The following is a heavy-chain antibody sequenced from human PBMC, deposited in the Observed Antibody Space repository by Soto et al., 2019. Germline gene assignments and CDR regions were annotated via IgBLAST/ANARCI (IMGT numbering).Heavy chain of an antibody. D-gene: IGHD3-3*01. J-gene: IGHJ4*02. CDR3: ARDQPYYDFWSGYYKLDY. V-gene: IGHV3-21*01. CDR1: GFTFSSYS. CDR2: ISSSSSYI. Sequence: GGSLRLSCAASGFTFSSYSMNWVRQAPGKGLEWVSSISSSSSYIYYADSVKDRFTISRDNAKNSLYLQMNRLRAEDTAVYYCARDQPYYDFWSGYYKLDYWGQGTLVTVSS.